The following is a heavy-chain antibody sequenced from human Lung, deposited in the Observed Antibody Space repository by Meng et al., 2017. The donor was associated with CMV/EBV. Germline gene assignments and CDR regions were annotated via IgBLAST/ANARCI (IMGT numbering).Heavy chain of an antibody. D-gene: IGHD3-3*01. CDR2: ISSSSSYT. J-gene: IGHJ5*02. Sequence: GESXKISCAASGFTFSSYSMNWVRQAPGKGLEWVSSISSSSSYTYYADSVKGRFTISRDNAKNSLYLQMNSLRAEDTAVYYCARVGPFDFWSGYSGPDSYNWFDPXGQGXLVTVSS. CDR1: GFTFSSYS. V-gene: IGHV3-21*01. CDR3: ARVGPFDFWSGYSGPDSYNWFDP.